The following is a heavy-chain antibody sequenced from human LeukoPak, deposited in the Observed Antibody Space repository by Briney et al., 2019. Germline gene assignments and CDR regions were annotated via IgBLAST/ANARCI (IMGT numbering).Heavy chain of an antibody. CDR1: GGTFSSYA. J-gene: IGHJ4*02. CDR2: IIPILGIA. D-gene: IGHD4-17*01. CDR3: ARLGLTVTSDIDW. V-gene: IGHV1-69*04. Sequence: SVKVSCKASGGTFSSYAISWVRQAPGQGLEWMGRIIPILGIANYAQKFQGRVTITADKSTSTAYMELSSLRSDDTAVYYCARLGLTVTSDIDWWGQGTLVTVSS.